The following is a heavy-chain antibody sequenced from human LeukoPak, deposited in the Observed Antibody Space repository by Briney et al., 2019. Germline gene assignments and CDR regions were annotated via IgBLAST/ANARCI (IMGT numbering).Heavy chain of an antibody. CDR2: ISAYNGNT. Sequence: ASVKVSCKASGYTFTSYGISWVRQAPGQRLEWMGWISAYNGNTNYAQKLQGRVTMTTDTSTSTAYMELRSLRSDDTAVYYCAINYDSSGYYYGKFDYWGQGTLVTVSS. CDR1: GYTFTSYG. V-gene: IGHV1-18*01. CDR3: AINYDSSGYYYGKFDY. D-gene: IGHD3-22*01. J-gene: IGHJ4*02.